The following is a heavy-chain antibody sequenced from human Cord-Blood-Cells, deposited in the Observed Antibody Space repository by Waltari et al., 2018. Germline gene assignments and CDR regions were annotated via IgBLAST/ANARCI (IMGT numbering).Heavy chain of an antibody. CDR2: IIPILGIA. V-gene: IGHV1-69*09. D-gene: IGHD6-6*01. CDR3: ARRGGASSSPGIDAFDI. Sequence: QVQLVQSGAEVKKPGSSVKVSCKASGGTFSSYAISWVRQAPGPGLEWMGRIIPILGIANYAQKFQGRVTITADKSTSTAYMELSSLRSEDTAVYYCARRGGASSSPGIDAFDIWGQGTMVTVSS. CDR1: GGTFSSYA. J-gene: IGHJ3*02.